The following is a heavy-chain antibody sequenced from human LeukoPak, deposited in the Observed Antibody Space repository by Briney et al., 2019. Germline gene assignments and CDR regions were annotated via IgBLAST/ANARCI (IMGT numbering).Heavy chain of an antibody. CDR2: IYYSGNT. Sequence: SETLSLTCTVSGGSICSTTYYWGWIRQPPGKGLEWIGSIYYSGNTYYNPSLKSRVTISVDTSKNQFSLKLSSVTAADTAVYYCARDLPIAARPGDAFDIWGQGTMVTVSS. CDR1: GGSICSTTYY. D-gene: IGHD6-6*01. J-gene: IGHJ3*02. CDR3: ARDLPIAARPGDAFDI. V-gene: IGHV4-39*07.